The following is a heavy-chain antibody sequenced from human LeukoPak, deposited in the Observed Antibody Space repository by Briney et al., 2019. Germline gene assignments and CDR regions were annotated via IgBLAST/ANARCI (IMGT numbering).Heavy chain of an antibody. CDR2: INPNSGGT. Sequence: ASVTVSCKASGYTFTGYYMHWVRQAPGQGLEWMGWINPNSGGTNYAQKFQGRVTMTRDTSISTAYMELSRLRSDDTAVYYCASLRPYNAYTNRLWSPLDYWGQGTLVTVSS. V-gene: IGHV1-2*02. CDR3: ASLRPYNAYTNRLWSPLDY. J-gene: IGHJ4*02. CDR1: GYTFTGYY. D-gene: IGHD3-16*01.